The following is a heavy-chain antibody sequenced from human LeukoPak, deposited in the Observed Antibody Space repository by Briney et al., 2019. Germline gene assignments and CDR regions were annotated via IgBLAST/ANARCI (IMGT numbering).Heavy chain of an antibody. V-gene: IGHV1-18*01. CDR1: GYTFTSSG. J-gene: IGHJ5*02. D-gene: IGHD6-13*01. CDR3: VRDPTAAASTDDWFDP. Sequence: ASVKVSCKASGYTFTSSGLSCVRQAPGQGLEWMGWISAYNGDTNSAQKLQGRVSMTTDQSTNTAYMELRSLRSDDTAVYYCVRDPTAAASTDDWFDPWGQGTLVTVSS. CDR2: ISAYNGDT.